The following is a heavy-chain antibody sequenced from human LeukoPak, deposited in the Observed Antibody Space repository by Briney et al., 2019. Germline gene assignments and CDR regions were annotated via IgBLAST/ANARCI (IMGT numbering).Heavy chain of an antibody. D-gene: IGHD1-1*01. J-gene: IGHJ4*02. CDR1: GASVSSRSYY. CDR2: FYYGGNT. Sequence: SETLSLTCTVSGASVSSRSYYWGWIRQPPGKGLEWIGTFYYGGNTYYNPSLKSRVTISVDTSRNQFSLRLTSVTAADTAMYYCERGGIQLPHNSGQGTLVTVSS. V-gene: IGHV4-39*01. CDR3: ERGGIQLPHN.